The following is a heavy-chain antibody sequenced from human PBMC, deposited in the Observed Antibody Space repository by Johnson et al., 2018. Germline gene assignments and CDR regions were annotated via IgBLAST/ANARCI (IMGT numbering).Heavy chain of an antibody. D-gene: IGHD1-7*01. Sequence: QVQLVESGGGVVQPGRSLRLSCAASGFTFSSYAMHWVRQAPGKGLEWVAVISYDGSNKYYADSVKGRFTISRDNSKNTLYLQMNSLRPEDTSIYYCTREARGTTGALDIWGQGTMVTVSS. CDR2: ISYDGSNK. J-gene: IGHJ3*02. CDR1: GFTFSSYA. V-gene: IGHV3-30-3*01. CDR3: TREARGTTGALDI.